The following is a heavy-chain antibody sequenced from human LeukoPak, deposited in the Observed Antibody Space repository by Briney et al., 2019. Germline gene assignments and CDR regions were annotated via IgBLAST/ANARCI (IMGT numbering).Heavy chain of an antibody. D-gene: IGHD3-22*01. Sequence: SETLSLTCTVSGGSISSYYRSWIRQPPGKGLEWIGYVYYSGSTNYNPSLKSRVTISVDTSKNQFSLKLSSVTAADTAVYYCARATRYYYDSSGYPYYFDYWGQGTLVTVSS. J-gene: IGHJ4*02. V-gene: IGHV4-59*01. CDR1: GGSISSYY. CDR2: VYYSGST. CDR3: ARATRYYYDSSGYPYYFDY.